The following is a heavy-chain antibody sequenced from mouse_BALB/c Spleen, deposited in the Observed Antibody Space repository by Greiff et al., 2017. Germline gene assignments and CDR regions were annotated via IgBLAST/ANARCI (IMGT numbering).Heavy chain of an antibody. CDR3: AREYGNYGYFDV. Sequence: EVQLQQSGAELVRPGALVKLSCKASGFNIKDYNMHWVKQSHGKSLEWIGYIYPYNGGTGYNQKFKSKATLTVDNSSSTAYMELRSLTSEDSAVYYCAREYGNYGYFDVWGAGTTVTVSS. D-gene: IGHD2-10*02. CDR2: IYPYNGGT. J-gene: IGHJ1*01. CDR1: GFNIKDYN. V-gene: IGHV1S29*02.